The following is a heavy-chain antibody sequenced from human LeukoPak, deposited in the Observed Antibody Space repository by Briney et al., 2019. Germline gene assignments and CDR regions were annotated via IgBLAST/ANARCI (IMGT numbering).Heavy chain of an antibody. J-gene: IGHJ4*02. D-gene: IGHD3-22*01. V-gene: IGHV3-23*01. Sequence: KAGGSLRLSCAVSGITLSNYGMSWVRQAPGTGLEWVSVISGSGSRTFYADSVKGRFTISRDNSKNTLYLQMTSLRAEDTAVYYCAKVADSSGYYNFDYWGQGTLVTVSS. CDR1: GITLSNYG. CDR2: ISGSGSRT. CDR3: AKVADSSGYYNFDY.